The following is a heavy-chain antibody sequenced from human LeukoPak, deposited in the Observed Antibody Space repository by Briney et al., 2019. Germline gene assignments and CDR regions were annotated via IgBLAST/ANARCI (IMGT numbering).Heavy chain of an antibody. CDR3: ARHVGYSYGSVDI. CDR1: GGSISSRSYY. J-gene: IGHJ3*02. Sequence: PSETLSLTCTVSGGSISSRSYYWGWIRQPPGKGLESIGSMYYSGSTSYNPSLKSRVTISVDTSKNQFSLKLSSVTAADTAVYFCARHVGYSYGSVDIWGQGTMVTVSS. CDR2: MYYSGST. D-gene: IGHD5-18*01. V-gene: IGHV4-39*01.